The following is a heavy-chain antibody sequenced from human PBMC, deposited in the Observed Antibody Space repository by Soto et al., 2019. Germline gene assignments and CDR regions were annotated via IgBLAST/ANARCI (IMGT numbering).Heavy chain of an antibody. V-gene: IGHV3-33*06. D-gene: IGHD3-3*01. CDR3: AKARGDFWSGSLYYFDY. Sequence: GGSLRLSCAASGFTFSNYAMHWVRQAPGKGLEWVAVIWYDGSNKYYADSVKGRFTISRDNSKNTLYLQMNSLKAEDTAVYYCAKARGDFWSGSLYYFDYWGQGTLVTVSS. J-gene: IGHJ4*02. CDR1: GFTFSNYA. CDR2: IWYDGSNK.